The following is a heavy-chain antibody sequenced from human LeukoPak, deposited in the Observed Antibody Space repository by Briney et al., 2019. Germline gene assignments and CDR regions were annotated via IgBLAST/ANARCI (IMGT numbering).Heavy chain of an antibody. CDR2: ISGTGGST. J-gene: IGHJ4*02. D-gene: IGHD5-24*01. V-gene: IGHV3-23*01. Sequence: GGSLRLSCAASGFTFSNYAMSWVRQAPGKGLEWVSAISGTGGSTYYADSVKGRFTISRDNSKNTLYLQMNSLRDEDTAVYYCARASFQRWLQLGGDWGQGALVTVSS. CDR1: GFTFSNYA. CDR3: ARASFQRWLQLGGD.